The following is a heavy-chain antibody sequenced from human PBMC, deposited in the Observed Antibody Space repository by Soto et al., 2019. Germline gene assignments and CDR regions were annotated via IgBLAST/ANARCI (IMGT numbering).Heavy chain of an antibody. Sequence: QVQLVESGGGVVQPGRSLRLSCAASGFTFSDYGMHWVRQAPGKGLEGVAVIWYDGSNENYADSVKGRFIISRDNSKNTLYLQMNSLRAEDTAVYYCARDPGGSSSSPGDYWGQGTLVTVSS. V-gene: IGHV3-33*01. CDR1: GFTFSDYG. CDR3: ARDPGGSSSSPGDY. D-gene: IGHD6-13*01. CDR2: IWYDGSNE. J-gene: IGHJ4*02.